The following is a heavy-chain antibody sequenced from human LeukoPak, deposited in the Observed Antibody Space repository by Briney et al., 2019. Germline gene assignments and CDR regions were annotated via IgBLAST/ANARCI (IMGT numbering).Heavy chain of an antibody. CDR3: AREGTYCSSTSCSSYYYYYGMDV. V-gene: IGHV1-69*05. J-gene: IGHJ6*02. CDR2: IIPIFGTA. D-gene: IGHD2-2*01. Sequence: ASVKVSCKASGGTFSSYAISWVRQAPGQGLEWMGGIIPIFGTANYAQKFQGRVTMTTDTSTSTAYMELRSLRSDDTAVYYCAREGTYCSSTSCSSYYYYYGMDVWGQGTTVTVSS. CDR1: GGTFSSYA.